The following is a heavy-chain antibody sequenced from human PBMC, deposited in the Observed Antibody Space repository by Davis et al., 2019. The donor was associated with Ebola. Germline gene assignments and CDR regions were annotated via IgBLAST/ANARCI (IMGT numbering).Heavy chain of an antibody. J-gene: IGHJ4*02. CDR2: INWNGGST. CDR1: GFTFSSYS. CDR3: ARAVIGFPPDY. D-gene: IGHD2/OR15-2a*01. Sequence: GESLKISCAASGFTFSSYSMNWVRQAPGKGLEWVSGINWNGGSTGYADSVKGRFTISRDNAKNSLYLQMNSLRAEDTAVYYCARAVIGFPPDYWGQGTLVTVSS. V-gene: IGHV3-20*04.